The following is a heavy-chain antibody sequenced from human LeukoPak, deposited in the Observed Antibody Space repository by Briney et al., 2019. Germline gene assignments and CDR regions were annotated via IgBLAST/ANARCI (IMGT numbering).Heavy chain of an antibody. CDR1: GFSFSIHD. V-gene: IGHV3-53*01. D-gene: IGHD2/OR15-2a*01. CDR2: IYRGGFT. J-gene: IGHJ5*02. CDR3: AREFLGFHP. Sequence: GGSLRLSCAASGFSFSIHDMTWVRQAPGKGLEWVSVIYRGGFTYYADSVRGRFSISRDNSKNTLYLQMNSLRAEDTALYYCAREFLGFHPWGQGTLVTVSS.